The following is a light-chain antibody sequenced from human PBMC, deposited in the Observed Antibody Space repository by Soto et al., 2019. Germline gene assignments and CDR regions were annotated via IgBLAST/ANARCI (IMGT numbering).Light chain of an antibody. J-gene: IGLJ1*01. V-gene: IGLV1-44*01. CDR1: TSNLGSRT. CDR2: SDN. Sequence: QSVLTQPPSASGTPGQRVTISCSGSTSNLGSRTVEWYHHLLGTTPTHLISSDNHQPSRVPDRLSSSKPRASAALAISGRQQEDDADYYYAPCYDSLEGQVFGTVTKLTVL. CDR3: APCYDSLEGQV.